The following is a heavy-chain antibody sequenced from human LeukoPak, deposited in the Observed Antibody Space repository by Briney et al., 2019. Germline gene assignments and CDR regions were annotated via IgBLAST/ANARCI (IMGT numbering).Heavy chain of an antibody. CDR2: IYYSGST. J-gene: IGHJ5*02. CDR3: ARVLLSNYDFWSGYSNWFDP. D-gene: IGHD3-3*01. V-gene: IGHV4-59*01. CDR1: GGSISSYY. Sequence: SETLSLTCTVSGGSISSYYWSWIRQPPGKGLEWIGYIYYSGSTNYNPSLKSRVTISVDTSKNQFSLKLSSVTAADTAVYYCARVLLSNYDFWSGYSNWFDPWGQGTLVTVSS.